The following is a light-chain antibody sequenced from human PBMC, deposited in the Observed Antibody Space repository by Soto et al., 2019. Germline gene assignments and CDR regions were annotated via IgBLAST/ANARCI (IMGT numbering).Light chain of an antibody. CDR3: QQFNNYLT. V-gene: IGKV1D-13*01. Sequence: AIQLTQSPSSLSASVGDRVTITCRASQGISSALAWYQQKPGKAPKLLIYDASSLESGVPSRFSGSGSGTDFTLTISSLQPEDFATYYGQQFNNYLTFGGGTKVEIK. CDR2: DAS. J-gene: IGKJ4*01. CDR1: QGISSA.